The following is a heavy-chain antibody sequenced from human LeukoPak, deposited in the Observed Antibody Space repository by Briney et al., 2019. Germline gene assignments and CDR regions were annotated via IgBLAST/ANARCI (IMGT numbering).Heavy chain of an antibody. CDR1: GFTFSSYA. Sequence: TGGSLRLSCAASGFTFSSYAMHWVRQAPGKGLEWVAVISFDGSNKYYADSVKGRFTISRDNSKNTLYLQMNSLRAEDTAVYYCAKDFWSGYYTKPEYFQHWGQGTLVTVSS. CDR3: AKDFWSGYYTKPEYFQH. D-gene: IGHD3-3*01. CDR2: ISFDGSNK. V-gene: IGHV3-30-3*01. J-gene: IGHJ1*01.